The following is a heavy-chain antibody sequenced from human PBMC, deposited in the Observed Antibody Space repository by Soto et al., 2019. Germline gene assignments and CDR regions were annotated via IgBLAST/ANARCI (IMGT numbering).Heavy chain of an antibody. J-gene: IGHJ6*02. CDR3: ARVDILTVYGCMDV. V-gene: IGHV4-59*01. D-gene: IGHD3-9*01. CDR1: GGSISSYY. CDR2: TYNIGST. Sequence: PSETLSLTCTVSGGSISSYYWSWIRQPPGKGLEWIGHTYNIGSTNYNPSLKSRVTISVDTSKNQISLKLNSVTAADPAVYYCARVDILTVYGCMDVWGQGTTFTVSS.